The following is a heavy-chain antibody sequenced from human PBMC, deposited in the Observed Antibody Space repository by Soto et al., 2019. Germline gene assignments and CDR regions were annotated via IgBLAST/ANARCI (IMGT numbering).Heavy chain of an antibody. V-gene: IGHV3-11*05. J-gene: IGHJ3*02. CDR3: ARDADILPGWDAFDI. CDR1: RFTFSDYY. Sequence: QVQLVESGGGLVKPGGSLRLSCAASRFTFSDYYMSWIRQAPGKGLEWVSYISSSSTYTNYADSVKGRFTISRDNAKNSLYRQRNSLRAEDTAVYYCARDADILPGWDAFDIWGQGTMVTVSS. D-gene: IGHD3-9*01. CDR2: ISSSSTYT.